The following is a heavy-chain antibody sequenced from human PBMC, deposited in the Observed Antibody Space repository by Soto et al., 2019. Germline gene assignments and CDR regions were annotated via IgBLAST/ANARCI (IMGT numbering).Heavy chain of an antibody. Sequence: VGSLRLSCAASGFTFTRYSMNWVRQAPGKGLEWVSSISSTTNYIYYGDSMKGRFTISRDNAKNSLYLEMNSLRAEDTAVYYCARGSEDLTSNFDYWGQGTLVTVSS. CDR3: ARGSEDLTSNFDY. J-gene: IGHJ4*02. CDR1: GFTFTRYS. V-gene: IGHV3-21*06. CDR2: ISSTTNYI.